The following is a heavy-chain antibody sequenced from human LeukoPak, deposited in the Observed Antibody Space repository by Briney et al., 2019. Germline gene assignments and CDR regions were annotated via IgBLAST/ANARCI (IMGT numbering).Heavy chain of an antibody. CDR3: ATRVGEYYDFWSGYWIFDY. D-gene: IGHD3-3*01. Sequence: ASVNVSCKVSGYTLTELSMHWVRQAPGKGLEWMGGFDPEDGETIYAQKFQGRVTMTEDTSTDTAYMELSSLRSEDTAVYYCATRVGEYYDFWSGYWIFDYWGQGTLVTVSS. CDR2: FDPEDGET. V-gene: IGHV1-24*01. J-gene: IGHJ4*02. CDR1: GYTLTELS.